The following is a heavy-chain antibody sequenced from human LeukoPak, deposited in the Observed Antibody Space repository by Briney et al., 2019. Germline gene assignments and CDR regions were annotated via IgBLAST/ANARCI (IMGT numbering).Heavy chain of an antibody. Sequence: GGSLRLSCAASGFTFSSYSMNWVRQAPGKGPEWVSSISSSSSYIYYADSVKGRFTISRDNAKNSLYLQMNSLGAEDTAVYYCARCSGGSCYYDYWGQGTLVTVSS. D-gene: IGHD2-15*01. CDR2: ISSSSSYI. J-gene: IGHJ4*02. CDR3: ARCSGGSCYYDY. CDR1: GFTFSSYS. V-gene: IGHV3-21*01.